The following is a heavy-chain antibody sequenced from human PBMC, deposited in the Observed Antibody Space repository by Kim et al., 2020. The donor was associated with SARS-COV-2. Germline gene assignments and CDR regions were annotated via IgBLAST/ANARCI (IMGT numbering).Heavy chain of an antibody. CDR1: GFTFSSYS. J-gene: IGHJ3*02. V-gene: IGHV3-21*01. Sequence: GGSLRLSCAASGFTFSSYSMNWVRQAPGKGLEWVSSISSSSSYIYYADSVKGRFTISRDNAKNSLYLQMNSLRAEDTAVYYCARDLTPNVIAAAGTPRAFDIWGQGTMVTVSS. D-gene: IGHD6-13*01. CDR3: ARDLTPNVIAAAGTPRAFDI. CDR2: ISSSSSYI.